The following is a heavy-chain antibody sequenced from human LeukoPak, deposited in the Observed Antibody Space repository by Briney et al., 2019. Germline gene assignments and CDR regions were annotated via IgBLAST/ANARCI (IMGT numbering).Heavy chain of an antibody. CDR2: IYSGGST. D-gene: IGHD2-21*02. CDR3: ARDHVVVVTAIHYYYGMDV. V-gene: IGHV3-53*01. CDR1: GFTVSSNY. Sequence: GGSLRLSCAASGFTVSSNYMSWVRQAPGKRLEWVSVIYSGGSTYYADSVKGRFTISRDNSKNTLYLQMNRLRAEDTAVYYCARDHVVVVTAIHYYYGMDVWGQGTTVTVSS. J-gene: IGHJ6*02.